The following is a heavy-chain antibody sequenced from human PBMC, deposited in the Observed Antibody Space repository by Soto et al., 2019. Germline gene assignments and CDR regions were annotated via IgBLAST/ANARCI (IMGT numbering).Heavy chain of an antibody. Sequence: GGSLRLSCAASGFTFRAYSMNWVRQAPGKGLEWVSYISRSSTAIYDADSVRGRFAISRDDAKNSLYLQINSLRAEDTAVYYCSVQGFDYIWESYRSVYWGQGTLVTVSS. D-gene: IGHD3-16*02. CDR3: SVQGFDYIWESYRSVY. CDR2: ISRSSTAI. CDR1: GFTFRAYS. V-gene: IGHV3-48*04. J-gene: IGHJ4*02.